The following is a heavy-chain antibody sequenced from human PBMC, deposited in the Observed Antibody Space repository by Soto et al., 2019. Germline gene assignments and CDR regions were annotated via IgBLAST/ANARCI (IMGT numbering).Heavy chain of an antibody. CDR3: ARDLSFQLRDYVYYFDY. Sequence: GASVKVSCKASGYTFTSYGISWVRQAPGQGLEWMGWISAYNGNTNYAQKLQGRVTMTTDTSTSTAYMELRSLRSDDTAVYYCARDLSFQLRDYVYYFDYWGQGTLVTVSS. J-gene: IGHJ4*02. CDR1: GYTFTSYG. V-gene: IGHV1-18*01. CDR2: ISAYNGNT. D-gene: IGHD4-17*01.